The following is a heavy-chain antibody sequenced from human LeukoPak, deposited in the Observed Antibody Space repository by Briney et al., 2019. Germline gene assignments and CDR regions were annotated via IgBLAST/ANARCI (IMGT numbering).Heavy chain of an antibody. CDR1: GFTFSSYS. Sequence: GWSLRLSCAASGFTFSSYSMNWVRQAPGKGLEWVSSISSSSSYIYYADSVKGRFTISRDNAKNSLYLQMNSLRAEDTAVYYCARVYCSGGSCYSNAFDIWGQGTMVTVSS. V-gene: IGHV3-21*01. D-gene: IGHD2-15*01. CDR3: ARVYCSGGSCYSNAFDI. CDR2: ISSSSSYI. J-gene: IGHJ3*02.